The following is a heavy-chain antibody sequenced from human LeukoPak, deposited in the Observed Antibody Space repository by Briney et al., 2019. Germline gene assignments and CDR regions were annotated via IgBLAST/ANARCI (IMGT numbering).Heavy chain of an antibody. D-gene: IGHD5-18*01. CDR2: INSDGSIT. Sequence: GGSLRLSCAASGFTFSNYMMHWVRQAPGKGLVWVSRINSDGSITSYADSVKGRFTISRDNAKDTLYLQMNSLRAEDAAVYYCASPMWDTAIHDYWGQGTLVTVSS. CDR1: GFTFSNYM. CDR3: ASPMWDTAIHDY. J-gene: IGHJ4*02. V-gene: IGHV3-74*01.